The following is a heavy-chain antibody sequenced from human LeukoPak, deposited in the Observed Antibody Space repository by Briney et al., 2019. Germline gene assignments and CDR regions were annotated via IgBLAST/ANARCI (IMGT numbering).Heavy chain of an antibody. V-gene: IGHV4-34*01. Sequence: LKPSETLSLTCAIYSESFSGYFWSWIRQPPGKGLEWIGEINYSGSTNYNPSLKSRVTISVDTSKNQFSLKLSSVTAADTAVYYCARGYSPAPFDYWGQGTLVIVSS. J-gene: IGHJ4*02. CDR3: ARGYSPAPFDY. CDR1: SESFSGYF. CDR2: INYSGST. D-gene: IGHD5-18*01.